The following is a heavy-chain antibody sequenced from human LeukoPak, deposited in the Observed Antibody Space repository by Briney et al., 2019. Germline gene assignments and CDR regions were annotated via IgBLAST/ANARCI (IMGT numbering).Heavy chain of an antibody. J-gene: IGHJ5*02. Sequence: GGSLRLSCAASGFTFYDYAMHLVRQAPGKGLEWVSGINWNRGSIGYADSVKGRFTISRDNAKNSLYLQMNSLRAEDTALYYCAKDFQHGSSSAWGQGTLVTVSS. CDR1: GFTFYDYA. CDR2: INWNRGSI. CDR3: AKDFQHGSSSA. D-gene: IGHD6-6*01. V-gene: IGHV3-9*01.